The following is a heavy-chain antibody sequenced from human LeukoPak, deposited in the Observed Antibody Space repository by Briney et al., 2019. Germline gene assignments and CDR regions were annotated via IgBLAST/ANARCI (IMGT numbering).Heavy chain of an antibody. V-gene: IGHV3-7*04. Sequence: VGSLRLSCAASGFIFSSHWMNWVRQAPGKGLEWVANIKQHGSEKYYADSVKGRFTISRDNAKNSLYLQMNSLRVEDTAVYYCARSANSAFDHWGQGTLVTVSS. CDR2: IKQHGSEK. J-gene: IGHJ4*02. D-gene: IGHD1-26*01. CDR3: ARSANSAFDH. CDR1: GFIFSSHW.